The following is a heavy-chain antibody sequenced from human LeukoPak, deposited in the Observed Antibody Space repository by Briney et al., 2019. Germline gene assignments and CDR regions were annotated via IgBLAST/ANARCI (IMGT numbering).Heavy chain of an antibody. J-gene: IGHJ4*02. V-gene: IGHV1-69*06. CDR1: GGTFSSYA. Sequence: GASVKVSCKASGGTFSSYAISWVRQAPGQGLEWMGGIIPLFGTTNYAQKFQGRVTITADKSTSTAYMELSSLRSEDTAVYYCATDRITGTNEFDYWGQGTLVTVSS. CDR2: IIPLFGTT. D-gene: IGHD1-20*01. CDR3: ATDRITGTNEFDY.